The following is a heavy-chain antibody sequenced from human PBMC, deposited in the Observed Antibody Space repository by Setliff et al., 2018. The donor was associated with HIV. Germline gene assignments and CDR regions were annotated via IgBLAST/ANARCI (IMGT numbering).Heavy chain of an antibody. V-gene: IGHV3-30*18. CDR3: AKDKINMKVVVSADAFDI. D-gene: IGHD3-22*01. J-gene: IGHJ3*02. Sequence: GGSLRLSCAASGFSFCCYGMHWVRQAPGKGLEWGAVISYDGSNKNYTDSVKGRFTISRDNSKNTLYLQVNSLRAEDTAVYYCAKDKINMKVVVSADAFDIWGQGTMVTVSS. CDR1: GFSFCCYG. CDR2: ISYDGSNK.